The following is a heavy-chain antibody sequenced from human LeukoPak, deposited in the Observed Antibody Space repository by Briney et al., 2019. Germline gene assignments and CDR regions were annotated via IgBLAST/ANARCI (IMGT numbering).Heavy chain of an antibody. J-gene: IGHJ4*02. CDR1: GYSFTTYG. V-gene: IGHV1-18*01. D-gene: IGHD2-15*01. CDR2: INPDNGRT. CDR3: ARDSGVVWDFDY. Sequence: ASVKVSCKASGYSFTTYGISWVRQAPGQGLEWMGWINPDNGRTKYVERFQDRVTMTTDTSTSTAYMELRSLSSDDTAVYYCARDSGVVWDFDYWGQGTLVTVSS.